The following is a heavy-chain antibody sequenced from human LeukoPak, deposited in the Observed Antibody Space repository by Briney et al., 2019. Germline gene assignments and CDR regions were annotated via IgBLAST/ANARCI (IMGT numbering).Heavy chain of an antibody. D-gene: IGHD5-18*01. Sequence: GGSLRLSRAASGFTFSSYAMSWVRQAPGKGLEWVSAISGSGGSTYYADSVRGRFTISRDNSKNTLYLQMNSLRAEDTAVYYCAKGDTAMVNDYFDYWGQGTLVTVSS. J-gene: IGHJ4*02. V-gene: IGHV3-23*01. CDR2: ISGSGGST. CDR1: GFTFSSYA. CDR3: AKGDTAMVNDYFDY.